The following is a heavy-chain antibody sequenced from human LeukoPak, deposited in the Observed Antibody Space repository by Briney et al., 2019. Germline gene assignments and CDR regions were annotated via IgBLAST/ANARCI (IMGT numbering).Heavy chain of an antibody. J-gene: IGHJ4*02. D-gene: IGHD5-24*01. V-gene: IGHV1-3*01. CDR1: GYTFTSYA. CDR3: AMSVEMPPIPSFDY. CDR2: INVGNGNT. Sequence: EASVKVSCRASGYTFTSYAMHWVRQAPGQRLEWMGWINVGNGNTKYSQDFQGRVTITRDTSASTAYMELSSLRSEDTAVYYCAMSVEMPPIPSFDYWGQGTLVTVSS.